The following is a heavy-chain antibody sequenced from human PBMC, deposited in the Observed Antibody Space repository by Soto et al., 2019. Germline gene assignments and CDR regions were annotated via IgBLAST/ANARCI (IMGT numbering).Heavy chain of an antibody. D-gene: IGHD3-16*01. CDR2: IWSDGTQK. CDR3: VRGGGVAGAYDI. J-gene: IGHJ3*02. Sequence: QVLLVESGGGVVQPGRSLTLSCAASGFTFKDYAFHWVRQAPGRGLEWVAVIWSDGTQKYYADSVRGRFTISRDISRDTFYLQMNSLRVEDTSTYYGVRGGGVAGAYDIWGQGTMVTVSS. V-gene: IGHV3-33*01. CDR1: GFTFKDYA.